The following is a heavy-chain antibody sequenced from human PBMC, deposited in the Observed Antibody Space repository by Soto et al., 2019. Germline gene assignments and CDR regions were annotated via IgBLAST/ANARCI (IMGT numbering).Heavy chain of an antibody. J-gene: IGHJ2*01. CDR2: IYPGDSET. CDR3: ARVDTYYHDITAYSRGYFDL. V-gene: IGHV5-51*01. D-gene: IGHD3-22*01. CDR1: GYSFSYYW. Sequence: EVQLVQSGAEVKKPGESLRLSCKGSGYSFSYYWIGWVRQMSGRGLELMGIIYPGDSETRYSPSFQGQVTISADKSINTAYLQWSSLKVSDTAIYYCARVDTYYHDITAYSRGYFDLWGRGTRLTVAS.